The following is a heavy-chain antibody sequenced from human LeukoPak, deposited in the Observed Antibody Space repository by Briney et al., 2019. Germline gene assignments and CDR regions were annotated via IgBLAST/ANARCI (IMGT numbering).Heavy chain of an antibody. D-gene: IGHD2-15*01. V-gene: IGHV1-18*01. J-gene: IGHJ6*03. CDR3: ARDRYCSGGSCYPDYYFYYMDV. CDR2: ISGYNDNT. CDR1: GYTFTSYG. Sequence: ASVKVSCKASGYTFTSYGISWVQQAPGQGLEWMGWISGYNDNTKYAQKLQGRVTMTTDASTSTAYMELRSLRSDDTAVYFCARDRYCSGGSCYPDYYFYYMDVWGEGTTVTISS.